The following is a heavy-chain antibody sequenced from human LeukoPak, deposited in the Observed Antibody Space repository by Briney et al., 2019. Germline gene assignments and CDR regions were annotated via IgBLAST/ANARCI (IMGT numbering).Heavy chain of an antibody. D-gene: IGHD3-22*01. CDR2: LNEDESVK. Sequence: GGSLRLSCAASGFXFSSYWISWVRQAPGKGLEWVAILNEDESVKLYVDSVKGRFTISRDNAKNSLHLQMHSLRAEDTAVYFCGRDYDRTVDFWGQGTLVTVSS. CDR1: GFXFSSYW. V-gene: IGHV3-7*04. J-gene: IGHJ4*02. CDR3: GRDYDRTVDF.